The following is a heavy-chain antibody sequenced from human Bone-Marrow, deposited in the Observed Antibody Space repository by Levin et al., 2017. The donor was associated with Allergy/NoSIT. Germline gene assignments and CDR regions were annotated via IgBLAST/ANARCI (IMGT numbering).Heavy chain of an antibody. CDR3: ARDGGVQVGGDY. CDR2: IYSEGTT. V-gene: IGHV3-66*01. Sequence: GGSLRLSCVASGFTVSSNYMRWVRQAPGKGLEWVSLIYSEGTTDYADSVKGRFTISRDKSKNTLYLQMNSLRVEDTAVYYCARDGGVQVGGDYVGQGTLVTVSS. D-gene: IGHD2-8*02. J-gene: IGHJ4*02. CDR1: GFTVSSNY.